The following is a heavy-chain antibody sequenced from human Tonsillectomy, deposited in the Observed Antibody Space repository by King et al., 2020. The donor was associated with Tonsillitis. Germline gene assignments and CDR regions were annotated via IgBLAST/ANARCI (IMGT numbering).Heavy chain of an antibody. D-gene: IGHD3-10*01. Sequence: QVQLVESGGGVVQPGGSLRLSCAASGFTFSSYGLHWVRQAPGKGLEWVAFIRYDGSNKNYADSVKGRFTISRDNSKNTLYLQMNSLRAEDTAVYYCAKGGVTTTRYSHHYYGMDVWGQGTTVTVSS. CDR3: AKGGVTTTRYSHHYYGMDV. CDR1: GFTFSSYG. V-gene: IGHV3-30*02. CDR2: IRYDGSNK. J-gene: IGHJ6*02.